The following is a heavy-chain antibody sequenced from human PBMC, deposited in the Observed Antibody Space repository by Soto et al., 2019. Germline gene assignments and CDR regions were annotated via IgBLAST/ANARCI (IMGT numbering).Heavy chain of an antibody. V-gene: IGHV4-59*01. CDR2: IYYSGST. Sequence: KPSETLSLTCTVSGGPISSYYWSWIRQPPGKGLEWIGYIYYSGSTNYNSSLKSRVTISVDTSKNQFSLKLSSVTAADTAVYYCARGAGGYRYGMEIDYWGQGTLVTVSS. CDR1: GGPISSYY. D-gene: IGHD5-18*01. J-gene: IGHJ4*02. CDR3: ARGAGGYRYGMEIDY.